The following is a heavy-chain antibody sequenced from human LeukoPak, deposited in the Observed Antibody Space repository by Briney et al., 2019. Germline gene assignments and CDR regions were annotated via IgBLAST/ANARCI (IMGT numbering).Heavy chain of an antibody. J-gene: IGHJ4*02. CDR3: ATRRISSWAPFDY. CDR2: FDPEDGET. Sequence: GAAVKVSCKVSGYSLTELSMHWVRQAPGKGLEWMGGFDPEDGETIYAQKFQGRVTMTEDTSTDTAYMELSSLRSEDTAVYYCATRRISSWAPFDYWGQGTLVTVSS. V-gene: IGHV1-24*01. CDR1: GYSLTELS. D-gene: IGHD6-13*01.